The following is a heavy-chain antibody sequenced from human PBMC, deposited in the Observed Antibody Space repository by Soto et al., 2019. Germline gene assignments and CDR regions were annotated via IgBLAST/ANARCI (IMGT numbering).Heavy chain of an antibody. CDR3: AREARYFYGMDV. J-gene: IGHJ6*02. CDR1: GFTFSSYA. V-gene: IGHV3-64*02. Sequence: GWSLRLSCAASGFTFSSYAMHWVRQAPGKGLEYVSAISSNGGSTYYADSVKGRFTISRDNSKNTLYLQMGSLRAEDMAVYYCAREARYFYGMDVWGQGTTVTVYS. CDR2: ISSNGGST.